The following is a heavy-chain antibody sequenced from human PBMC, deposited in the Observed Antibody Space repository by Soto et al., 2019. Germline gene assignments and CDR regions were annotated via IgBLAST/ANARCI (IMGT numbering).Heavy chain of an antibody. D-gene: IGHD3-3*01. V-gene: IGHV4-34*01. CDR3: ARGQKGLIFGVVTTYYYYGMDV. CDR2: INHSGST. Sequence: PSETLSLTCAVYGGSFSGYYWSWIRQPPGKGLEWSGEINHSGSTNYNPSLKSRVTISVDTSKNQFSLKLSPVTAADTAVYYCARGQKGLIFGVVTTYYYYGMDVWGQGTTVTVSS. CDR1: GGSFSGYY. J-gene: IGHJ6*02.